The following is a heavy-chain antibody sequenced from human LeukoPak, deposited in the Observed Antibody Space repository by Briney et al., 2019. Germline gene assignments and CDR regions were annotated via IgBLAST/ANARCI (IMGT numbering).Heavy chain of an antibody. CDR1: AYSFSNVW. J-gene: IGHJ4*02. Sequence: GESLRISCRGSAYSFSNVWIGWVGQMPGKGLDWMGLIYPGDSDTRYSPSFQGQVTISADKSINTAYLQWSSLKASDTAMYYCARRDDSKAFDYWGQGTLVTVSS. CDR3: ARRDDSKAFDY. D-gene: IGHD3-22*01. CDR2: IYPGDSDT. V-gene: IGHV5-51*01.